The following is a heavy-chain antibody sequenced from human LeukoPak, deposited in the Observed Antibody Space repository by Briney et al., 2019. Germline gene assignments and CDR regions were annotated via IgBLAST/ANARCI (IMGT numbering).Heavy chain of an antibody. CDR1: GFTFDDYA. D-gene: IGHD2-2*01. CDR2: ISWNSGSI. J-gene: IGHJ4*02. V-gene: IGHV3-9*01. CDR3: AKDIQYQLLHGGFDY. Sequence: PGRSLRLSCAASGFTFDDYAMHWVRQAPGKGLEWVSGISWNSGSIGYADSVKGRFTISRDNAKNSLYLQMNSLRAEDTALYYCAKDIQYQLLHGGFDYWGQGTLATVSS.